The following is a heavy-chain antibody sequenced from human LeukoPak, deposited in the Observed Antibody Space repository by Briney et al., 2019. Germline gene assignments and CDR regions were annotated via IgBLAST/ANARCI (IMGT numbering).Heavy chain of an antibody. V-gene: IGHV3-23*01. CDR1: GFTFNIYA. J-gene: IGHJ4*02. D-gene: IGHD3-22*01. Sequence: GGSLRLSCAASGFTFNIYAMSWVRQAPGKGVEWVSSITSSGDATFYADSVKDRFTISRDNSKNTLYLQMGRLRAEDTAVYYCAKDRPNYHESNGHYYRPNGDYWGQGTLVTVSS. CDR2: ITSSGDAT. CDR3: AKDRPNYHESNGHYYRPNGDY.